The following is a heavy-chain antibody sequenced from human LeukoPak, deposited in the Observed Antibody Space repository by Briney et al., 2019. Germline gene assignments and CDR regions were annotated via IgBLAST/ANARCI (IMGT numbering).Heavy chain of an antibody. D-gene: IGHD6-13*01. Sequence: ASVKVSCKASGYTFTSYYMHWVRQAPGQGLEWMGIINPSGGSTSYAQKFQGRVTITRDTSASTAYMELSSLRSEDTAVYYCAREVIAAAGTRLLLDYWGQGTLVTVSS. CDR1: GYTFTSYY. CDR2: INPSGGST. CDR3: AREVIAAAGTRLLLDY. V-gene: IGHV1-46*01. J-gene: IGHJ4*02.